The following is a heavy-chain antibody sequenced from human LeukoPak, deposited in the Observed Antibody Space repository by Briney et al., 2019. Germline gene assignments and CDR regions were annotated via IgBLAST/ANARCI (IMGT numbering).Heavy chain of an antibody. J-gene: IGHJ6*02. V-gene: IGHV4-4*02. D-gene: IGHD6-13*01. CDR2: VNHSGST. Sequence: SETLSLTCGVSGGSITNTNYWTWVRQPPGKGLEWIGEVNHSGSTNYNPSLKSRVTISVDTSKNQFSLKLSSVTAADTAVYYCARSAGIAAAGFYYYYGMDVWGQGTTVTVSS. CDR1: GGSITNTNY. CDR3: ARSAGIAAAGFYYYYGMDV.